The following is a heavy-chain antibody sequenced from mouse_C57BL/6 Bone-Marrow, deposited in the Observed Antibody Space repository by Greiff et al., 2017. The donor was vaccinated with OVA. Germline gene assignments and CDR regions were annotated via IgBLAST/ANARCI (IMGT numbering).Heavy chain of an antibody. J-gene: IGHJ1*03. CDR3: ARCPYYDNSYWYYDV. CDR2: IYPSDSET. CDR1: GYTFTSYW. D-gene: IGHD2-10*01. V-gene: IGHV1-61*01. Sequence: QVQLQQPGAELVRPGSSVKLSCKASGYTFTSYWMDWVKQRPGQGLEWIGNIYPSDSETHYNQKFKDKATLTVDKSSSTAYMQLSSLTSEDSSVYYLARCPYYDNSYWYYDVWGTGTTVTVSS.